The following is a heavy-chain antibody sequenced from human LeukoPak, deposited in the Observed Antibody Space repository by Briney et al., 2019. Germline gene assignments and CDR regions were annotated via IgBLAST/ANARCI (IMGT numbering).Heavy chain of an antibody. CDR2: ISWNSGSI. Sequence: GGSLRLSCAASGFTFDDYAMHWVRQAPGKGLEWVSGISWNSGSIGYADSVKGRFAISRDNAKNSLYLQMNSLRAEDTAVYCARDHSSWTLTCFDYWGQGTLVTVSS. V-gene: IGHV3-9*01. D-gene: IGHD6-13*01. CDR1: GFTFDDYA. CDR3: RDHSSWTLTCFDY. J-gene: IGHJ4*02.